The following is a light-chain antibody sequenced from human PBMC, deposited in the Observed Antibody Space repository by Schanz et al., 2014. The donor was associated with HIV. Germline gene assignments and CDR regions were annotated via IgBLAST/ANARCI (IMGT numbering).Light chain of an antibody. J-gene: IGLJ1*01. CDR2: DVS. V-gene: IGLV2-14*03. Sequence: SALTQPASVSGTPGQSITISCTGSSSDVGGYNYVFWYQQHPGKAPKLMIYDVSDRPSGVSNRFSGSKSGNTASLTISGLQAEDEADYYCSSYTSSLTRVFGTGTKLTVL. CDR1: SSDVGGYNY. CDR3: SSYTSSLTRV.